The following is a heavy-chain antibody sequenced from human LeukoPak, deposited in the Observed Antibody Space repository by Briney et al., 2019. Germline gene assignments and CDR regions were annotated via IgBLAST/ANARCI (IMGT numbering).Heavy chain of an antibody. D-gene: IGHD2-2*02. J-gene: IGHJ4*02. Sequence: PSETLSLTCTVSGGSISSYYWSWIRQPPGKGLEWIGYIYYSGSTYYNPSLKSRVTISVDRSKNQFSLKLSSVTAADTAVYYCASTPAIPGYFDYWGQGTLVTVSS. V-gene: IGHV4-59*12. CDR1: GGSISSYY. CDR2: IYYSGST. CDR3: ASTPAIPGYFDY.